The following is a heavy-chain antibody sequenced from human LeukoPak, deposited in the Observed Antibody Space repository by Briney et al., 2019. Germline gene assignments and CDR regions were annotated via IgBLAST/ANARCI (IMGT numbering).Heavy chain of an antibody. CDR1: GFTFSSYS. CDR3: ARTPTIFGVVIIHDAFDI. CDR2: ISSSSSTI. J-gene: IGHJ3*02. D-gene: IGHD3-3*01. V-gene: IGHV3-48*01. Sequence: GGSLRLSCAASGFTFSSYSMNWVRQAPGKGLEWVSYISSSSSTIYYADSVKGRFTISRDNAKNSLYLQMNSLRAEDTAVYYCARTPTIFGVVIIHDAFDIWGQGTMVTVSS.